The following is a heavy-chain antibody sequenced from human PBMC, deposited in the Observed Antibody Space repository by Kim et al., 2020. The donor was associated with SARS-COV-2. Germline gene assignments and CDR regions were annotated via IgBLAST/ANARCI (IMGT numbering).Heavy chain of an antibody. CDR1: GYTFTSYA. J-gene: IGHJ5*02. CDR3: ARGWQLVSLRLGWFDP. V-gene: IGHV7-4-1*02. CDR2: INTNTGNP. D-gene: IGHD6-13*01. Sequence: ASVKVSCKASGYTFTSYAMNWVRQAPGQGLEWMGWINTNTGNPTYAQGFTGRFVFSLDTSVSTAYLQISSLKAEDTAVYYCARGWQLVSLRLGWFDPWGQGTLVTVSS.